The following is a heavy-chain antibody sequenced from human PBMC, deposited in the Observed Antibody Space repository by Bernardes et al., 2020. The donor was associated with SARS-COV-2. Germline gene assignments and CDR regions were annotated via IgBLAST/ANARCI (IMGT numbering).Heavy chain of an antibody. CDR2: ISYDGSNK. CDR3: ARDIYDSSGYSSGMDV. V-gene: IGHV3-30*01. CDR1: GFTFSSYA. D-gene: IGHD3-22*01. J-gene: IGHJ6*02. Sequence: VGSLRLSCAASGFTFSSYAMHWVRQAPGKGLEWVAVISYDGSNKYYADSVKGRFTISRDNSKNTLYLQMNSLRAEDTAVYYCARDIYDSSGYSSGMDVWGQGTTVTVSS.